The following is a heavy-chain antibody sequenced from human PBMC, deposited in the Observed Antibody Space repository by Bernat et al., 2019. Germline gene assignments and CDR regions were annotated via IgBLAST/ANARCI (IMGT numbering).Heavy chain of an antibody. V-gene: IGHV4-39*01. CDR3: ARGLSGWYEGGYFDY. CDR1: GGSISSSSYY. CDR2: IYYSWST. J-gene: IGHJ4*02. D-gene: IGHD6-19*01. Sequence: QLQLQESGPGLVKPSETLSLTCTVSGGSISSSSYYWGWIRQPPGKGLEWIGSIYYSWSTYYNPSLKSRVTISVDTSKNQFSLKLGSVTAADTAVYYCARGLSGWYEGGYFDYWGQGTLVTVSS.